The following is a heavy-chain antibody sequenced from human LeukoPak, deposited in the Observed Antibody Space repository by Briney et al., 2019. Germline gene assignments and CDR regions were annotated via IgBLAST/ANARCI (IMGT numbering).Heavy chain of an antibody. CDR1: GLTFSSSA. D-gene: IGHD3-10*01. J-gene: IGHJ4*02. V-gene: IGHV3-23*01. Sequence: TGGSLRLSCAVSGLTFSSSAMSWVRQAPGKGLEWVSAISAGGETTYYADSLKGRFTISRGNSKSILYLQMNSLRADDTALYYCAKSAWFGDAPGGDFWGQGILVTVSS. CDR3: AKSAWFGDAPGGDF. CDR2: ISAGGETT.